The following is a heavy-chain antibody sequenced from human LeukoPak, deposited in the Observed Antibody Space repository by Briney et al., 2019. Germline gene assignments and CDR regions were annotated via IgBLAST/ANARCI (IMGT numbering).Heavy chain of an antibody. CDR1: GFTFSSAA. CDR3: AKGSRSIAVDNLCDY. V-gene: IGHV3-23*01. J-gene: IGHJ4*02. CDR2: ISSSGGST. D-gene: IGHD6-19*01. Sequence: GGSLRLSCAASGFTFSSAAMSWVRQAPGKGLEWVSIISSSGGSTYYADSVKGRFIISRDNSRNTLYLQMNSLRAEDTAVYYCAKGSRSIAVDNLCDYWGQGSLVTVSS.